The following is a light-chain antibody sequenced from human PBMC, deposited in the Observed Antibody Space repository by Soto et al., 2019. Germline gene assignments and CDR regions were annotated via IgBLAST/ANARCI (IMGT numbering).Light chain of an antibody. Sequence: QSALTQPASVSGSPGQSITISCTGTSSDVGGYNYVSWYQQNPGKAPKLMIYEVSNRPSGVSNRFSGSKSGNTASLTISGLQAEDEADYYCQSYDSSLSGYVFGTGTKLTVL. J-gene: IGLJ1*01. CDR2: EVS. CDR1: SSDVGGYNY. V-gene: IGLV2-14*01. CDR3: QSYDSSLSGYV.